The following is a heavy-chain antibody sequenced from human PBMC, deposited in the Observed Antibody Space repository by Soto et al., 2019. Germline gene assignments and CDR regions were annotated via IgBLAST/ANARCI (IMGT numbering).Heavy chain of an antibody. CDR1: GYTFTSYD. CDR2: MNPNSGNT. D-gene: IGHD3-16*01. CDR3: ASLGDDYIWGTDAFDI. V-gene: IGHV1-8*01. Sequence: GASVKVSCKASGYTFTSYDINWVRQATGQGLEWMGWMNPNSGNTGYAQKFQGRVTMTRNTSISTAYMELSSLRSEDTAVYYCASLGDDYIWGTDAFDIRGQRTMVTGSS. J-gene: IGHJ3*02.